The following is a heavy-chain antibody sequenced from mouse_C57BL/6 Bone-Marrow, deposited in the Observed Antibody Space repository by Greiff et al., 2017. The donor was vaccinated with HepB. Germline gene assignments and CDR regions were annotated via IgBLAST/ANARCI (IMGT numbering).Heavy chain of an antibody. J-gene: IGHJ2*01. CDR1: GFNIKDDY. Sequence: EVKLVESGAELVRPGASVKLSCTASGFNIKDDYMHWVKQRPEQGLEWIGWIDPENGDTEYASKFQGKATITADTSSNTAYLQLSSLTSEDTAVYYCTTQGYDYDYWGQGTTLTVSS. D-gene: IGHD2-4*01. CDR2: IDPENGDT. CDR3: TTQGYDYDY. V-gene: IGHV14-4*01.